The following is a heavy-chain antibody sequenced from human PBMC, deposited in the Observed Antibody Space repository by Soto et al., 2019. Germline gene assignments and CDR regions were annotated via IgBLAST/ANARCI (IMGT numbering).Heavy chain of an antibody. CDR2: TYYSGST. V-gene: IGHV4-31*03. CDR1: GGSTSSGGYY. Sequence: SETLSLTCTVSGGSTSSGGYYWSWIRQHPGKGLEWIGYTYYSGSTYYNPSLKSRVTISVDTSKNQFSLKLSSVTAADTAVYYCARGFNGYDWSWFDPWGQGTLVTVSS. D-gene: IGHD5-12*01. J-gene: IGHJ5*02. CDR3: ARGFNGYDWSWFDP.